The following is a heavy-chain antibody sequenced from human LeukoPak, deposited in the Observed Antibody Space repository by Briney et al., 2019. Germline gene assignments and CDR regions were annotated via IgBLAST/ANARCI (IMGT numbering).Heavy chain of an antibody. CDR3: ARRAFQGPIWGSYRYTDTLAQYNY. Sequence: PSETLSLTCTVSGGSISSSSYYWGWIRQPPGKGLEWIGSIYYSGSTYYNPSLKSRVTISVDTSKNQFSLKLSSVTAADTAVYYCARRAFQGPIWGSYRYTDTLAQYNYWGQGTLVTVSS. V-gene: IGHV4-39*01. D-gene: IGHD3-16*02. CDR1: GGSISSSSYY. J-gene: IGHJ4*02. CDR2: IYYSGST.